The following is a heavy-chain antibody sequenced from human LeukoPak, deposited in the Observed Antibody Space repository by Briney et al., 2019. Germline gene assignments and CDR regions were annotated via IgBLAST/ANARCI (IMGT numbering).Heavy chain of an antibody. D-gene: IGHD6-19*01. CDR3: AKDNNQAVAGDIDY. V-gene: IGHV3-21*04. Sequence: GGSLRLSCAASGFSFSSYSMNWVRQAPGKGLEWVSSISSSSSYIYYADSVKGRFTISRDNAKNSLYLQMNSLRAEDTALYYCAKDNNQAVAGDIDYWGQGTLVTVSS. CDR2: ISSSSSYI. J-gene: IGHJ4*02. CDR1: GFSFSSYS.